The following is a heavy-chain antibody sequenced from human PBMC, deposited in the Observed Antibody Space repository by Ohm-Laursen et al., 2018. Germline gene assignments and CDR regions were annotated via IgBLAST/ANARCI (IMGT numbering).Heavy chain of an antibody. CDR3: ARNPYDY. J-gene: IGHJ4*02. CDR2: ITSDGTST. Sequence: GSLRLSCTASGFTFSTYPMHWVRQGPGEGLVWVSRITSDGTSTAYADSVRGRFTISRDTAKNTLYLQMNSLRVEDTAVYYCARNPYDYWGQGTLVTVSS. D-gene: IGHD1-14*01. CDR1: GFTFSTYP. V-gene: IGHV3-74*01.